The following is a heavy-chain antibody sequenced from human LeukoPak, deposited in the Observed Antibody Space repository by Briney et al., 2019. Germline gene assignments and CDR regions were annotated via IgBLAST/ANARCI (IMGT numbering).Heavy chain of an antibody. V-gene: IGHV3-7*03. D-gene: IGHD5-18*01. CDR2: IKQDGSER. CDR3: ARGGTRGYSPVDY. Sequence: PGGSLRLSCAASGFIFNTFWMNWVRLTPGKGLEWVANIKQDGSERNYVDSVKGRSTISRDNAKNSLFLQMNSLRVEDTAVYYCARGGTRGYSPVDYWGQGILVTVSS. J-gene: IGHJ4*02. CDR1: GFIFNTFW.